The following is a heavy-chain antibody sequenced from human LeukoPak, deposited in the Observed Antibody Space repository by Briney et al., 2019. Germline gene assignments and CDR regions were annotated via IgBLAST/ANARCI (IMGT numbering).Heavy chain of an antibody. CDR3: AKLHNGGDGGGY. Sequence: TGGSLGLSCAASGFTFSSYARHWVRQAPGKGLGWVALIWYDGSHQCYADSVKGRFTISRDNSKNTLYLQMNSLRAEDTAVYYCAKLHNGGDGGGYWGQGTLVTVSS. J-gene: IGHJ4*02. D-gene: IGHD2-21*02. CDR2: IWYDGSHQ. V-gene: IGHV3-30*02. CDR1: GFTFSSYA.